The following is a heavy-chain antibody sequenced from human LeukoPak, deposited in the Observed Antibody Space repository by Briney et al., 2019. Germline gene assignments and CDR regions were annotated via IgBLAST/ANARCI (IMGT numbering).Heavy chain of an antibody. J-gene: IGHJ4*02. V-gene: IGHV4-34*01. CDR3: AREDNVGGDLFDY. CDR1: GGSFSGYY. D-gene: IGHD2-15*01. CDR2: INHSGST. Sequence: PSETLSLTCAVYGGSFSGYYWSWIRQPPGKGLEWIGEINHSGSTNYNPSLKSRVTISVDTSKNQFSLKLSSVTAADTAVYYCAREDNVGGDLFDYWGQGTLVTVSS.